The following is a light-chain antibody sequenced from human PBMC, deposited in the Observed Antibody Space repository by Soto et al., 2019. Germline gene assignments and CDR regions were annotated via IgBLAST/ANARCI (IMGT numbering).Light chain of an antibody. CDR1: SSDVGSYNL. Sequence: QSALTQPASVSGSPGQSITISCTGTSSDVGSYNLVSWYQQHPGKAPKLMIYEVSKRPSGVSNRFSGSKSGNTASLTISGLQAEDEADYYCYSYAGSSTGWVFGGGTKLTVL. V-gene: IGLV2-23*02. CDR2: EVS. CDR3: YSYAGSSTGWV. J-gene: IGLJ3*02.